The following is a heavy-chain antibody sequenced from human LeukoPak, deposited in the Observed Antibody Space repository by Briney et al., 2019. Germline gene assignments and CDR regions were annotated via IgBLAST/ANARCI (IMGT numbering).Heavy chain of an antibody. CDR2: IYPDDSDT. Sequence: GESLKISCKGSGYKFNAYWIAWVRQMPGKGLEWMGIIYPDDSDTRYSPSFQGQVTISADKSVSIAYLQWSSLKASDTAMYYCARPNITSYYDSRGYDAFDVWGQGTMVVVSS. CDR1: GYKFNAYW. V-gene: IGHV5-51*01. D-gene: IGHD3-22*01. J-gene: IGHJ3*01. CDR3: ARPNITSYYDSRGYDAFDV.